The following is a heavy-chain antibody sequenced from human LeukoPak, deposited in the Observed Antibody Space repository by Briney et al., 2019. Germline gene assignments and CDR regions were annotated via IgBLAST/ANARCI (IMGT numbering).Heavy chain of an antibody. Sequence: ASVKVSCKASGYTFTDYYMHWVRQATGQGLEWMGWMNPNSGNTGYAQKFQGRVTMTRNTSISTAYMELSSLRSGDTAVYYCARAGGYCGRISCPYYFDYWGQGSLVAVSS. J-gene: IGHJ4*02. D-gene: IGHD2-15*01. CDR2: MNPNSGNT. CDR1: GYTFTDYY. V-gene: IGHV1-8*02. CDR3: ARAGGYCGRISCPYYFDY.